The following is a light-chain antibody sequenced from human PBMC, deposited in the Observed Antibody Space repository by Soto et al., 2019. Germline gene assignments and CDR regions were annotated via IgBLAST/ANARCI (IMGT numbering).Light chain of an antibody. CDR2: DAS. V-gene: IGKV3-11*01. J-gene: IGKJ2*01. CDR1: QSVSSY. Sequence: EIVLTQSPATLSWSPGERATLSCGASQSVSSYLAWYQQKPGQAPRLLIYDASNRATGIPARFSGSGSGTDFTLTISSLEPEDFAVYYCQQRSNWYTFGQGTKLEIK. CDR3: QQRSNWYT.